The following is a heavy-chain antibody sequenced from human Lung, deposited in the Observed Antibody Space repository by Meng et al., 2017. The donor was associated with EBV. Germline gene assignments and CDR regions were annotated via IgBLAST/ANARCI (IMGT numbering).Heavy chain of an antibody. CDR3: ASFDHIPRRNYFDY. D-gene: IGHD2-21*01. CDR1: GGSMSSGNYY. Sequence: QGRVEESGPGLVEPSQTLSLPCTVSGGSMSSGNYYWSWIRQPPGKGLEWIGYIHHSGSAYYNPSLKSRVSISVDTSKNQFSLNLNSMTAADTAVNYCASFDHIPRRNYFDYWGQGTLVTVSS. CDR2: IHHSGSA. J-gene: IGHJ4*02. V-gene: IGHV4-30-4*01.